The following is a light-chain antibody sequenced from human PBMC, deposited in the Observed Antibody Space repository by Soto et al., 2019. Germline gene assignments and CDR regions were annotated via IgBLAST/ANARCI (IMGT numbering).Light chain of an antibody. J-gene: IGLJ2*01. CDR1: SSDVGSYNL. CDR3: CSYAGSSAVV. V-gene: IGLV2-23*02. CDR2: EVS. Sequence: QSPLTQPASVSGSPGQSITISCTGTSSDVGSYNLLSWYQQHPGKAPKLMIYEVSKRPSGVSNRFSGSKSGNTASLTISGLQAEDEADYYCCSYAGSSAVVFGGGTKLTVL.